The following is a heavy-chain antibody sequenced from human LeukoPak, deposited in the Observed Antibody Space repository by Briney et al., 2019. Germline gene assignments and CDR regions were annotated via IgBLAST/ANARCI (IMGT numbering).Heavy chain of an antibody. CDR1: GGSISSSSYY. J-gene: IGHJ4*02. V-gene: IGHV4-39*01. CDR2: IYYSGST. CDR3: ARRSYDSSGYFDY. D-gene: IGHD3-22*01. Sequence: SETLSLTCTVSGGSISSSSYYWGWIRQPPGKGLEWIGSIYYSGSTYYNPSLKSRVTISVETSKNQFSLKLSSVTAADTSVYYCARRSYDSSGYFDYWGQGTLVTVSS.